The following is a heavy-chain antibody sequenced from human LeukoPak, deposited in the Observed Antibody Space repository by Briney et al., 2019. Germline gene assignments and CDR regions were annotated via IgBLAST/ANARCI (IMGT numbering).Heavy chain of an antibody. V-gene: IGHV1-8*03. CDR3: AREANYYDSSGYPYDAYDI. D-gene: IGHD3-22*01. CDR2: MNPNSGKT. Sequence: ASVKVSCKASGYTFTSYDINWVRQATGQGLEWMGWMNPNSGKTGYAQKFQGRVTITRNTSISTAYMELSGLRSEDTAVYYCAREANYYDSSGYPYDAYDIWGQGTMVTVSS. J-gene: IGHJ3*02. CDR1: GYTFTSYD.